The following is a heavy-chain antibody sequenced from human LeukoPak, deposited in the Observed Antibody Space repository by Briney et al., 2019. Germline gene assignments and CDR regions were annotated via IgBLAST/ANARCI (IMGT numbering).Heavy chain of an antibody. D-gene: IGHD6-13*01. J-gene: IGHJ3*02. CDR1: GGSISSSSYY. Sequence: SETLSLTCTVSGGSISSSSYYWGWIRQPPGKGLEWIGSFYYSGSTYYNPSLKSRVTISVDTSKNHFSLKLSSVTAADTAVYCARDSAEQLADAFDIWGQGTMVTVSS. CDR2: FYYSGST. CDR3: ARDSAEQLADAFDI. V-gene: IGHV4-39*07.